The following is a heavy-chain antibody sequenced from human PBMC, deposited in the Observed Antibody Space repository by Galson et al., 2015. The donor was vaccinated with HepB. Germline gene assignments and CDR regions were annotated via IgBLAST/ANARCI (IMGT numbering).Heavy chain of an antibody. CDR1: GFTFSSYA. J-gene: IGHJ4*02. D-gene: IGHD4-17*01. CDR3: ARDPGYTVTTARFDY. CDR2: ISGSGGST. V-gene: IGHV3-23*01. Sequence: SLRLSCAASGFTFSSYAMSWVRQAPGKGLEWVSAISGSGGSTYYADSVKGRFTISRDNSKNTLYLQMNSLRAEDTAVYYCARDPGYTVTTARFDYWGQGTLVTVSS.